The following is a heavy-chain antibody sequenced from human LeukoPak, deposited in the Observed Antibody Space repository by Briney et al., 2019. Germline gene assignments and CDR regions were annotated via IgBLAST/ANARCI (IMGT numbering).Heavy chain of an antibody. CDR1: GFTFTSSA. CDR3: AAGGIAVAPMTFDI. D-gene: IGHD6-19*01. CDR2: IVVGSGNT. V-gene: IGHV1-58*01. Sequence: SVKVSCKASGFTFTSSAVQWVRQARGQRLEWKGWIVVGSGNTNYAQKFQERVAITRDMSTSTAYMELSSLRCEDTAVYYCAAGGIAVAPMTFDISGQGTMVTVSS. J-gene: IGHJ3*02.